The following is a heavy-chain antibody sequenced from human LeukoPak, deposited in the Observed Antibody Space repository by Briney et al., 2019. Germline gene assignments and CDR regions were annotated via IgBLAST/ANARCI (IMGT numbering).Heavy chain of an antibody. CDR3: ASQDERITMVRGVIRFDY. CDR2: IYYSGST. CDR1: GGSISSSSYY. D-gene: IGHD3-10*01. V-gene: IGHV4-39*01. Sequence: PSETLSLTCTVSGGSISSSSYYWGWIRQPPGKGLEWSGSIYYSGSTYYNPSLKSRVTISVDTSKNQFSLKLSSVTAADTAVYYCASQDERITMVRGVIRFDYWGQGTLVTVSS. J-gene: IGHJ4*02.